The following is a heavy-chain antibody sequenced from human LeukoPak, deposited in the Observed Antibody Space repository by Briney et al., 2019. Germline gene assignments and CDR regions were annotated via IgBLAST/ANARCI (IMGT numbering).Heavy chain of an antibody. V-gene: IGHV1-18*01. Sequence: ASVKVSCKPSGYTFSAYGISWVRQAPGQGLEWMRWITVNNGNTNYAPSLQGRVTMTTDTSTNTAYMELTSLKSDDTAVYYCARDQRNSGSYRFEYWGQGTLVTVSS. D-gene: IGHD1-26*01. CDR1: GYTFSAYG. CDR3: ARDQRNSGSYRFEY. J-gene: IGHJ4*02. CDR2: ITVNNGNT.